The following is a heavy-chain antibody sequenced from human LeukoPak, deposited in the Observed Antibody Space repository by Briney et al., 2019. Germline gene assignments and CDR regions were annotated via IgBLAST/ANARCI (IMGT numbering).Heavy chain of an antibody. V-gene: IGHV3-23*01. Sequence: PGRSLRLSCAASGFTFSSYGMSWVRQAPGKGLEWVSLISASGNSAYYADSVKGRFTISRDNSKNTPYLQMNSLRAADTAVYYCAQDLYPSGGDHWGQGTLVTVSS. CDR1: GFTFSSYG. CDR2: ISASGNSA. J-gene: IGHJ4*02. CDR3: AQDLYPSGGDH. D-gene: IGHD5-12*01.